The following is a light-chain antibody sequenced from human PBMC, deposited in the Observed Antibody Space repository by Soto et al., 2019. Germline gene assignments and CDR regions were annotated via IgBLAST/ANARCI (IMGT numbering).Light chain of an antibody. CDR2: EVT. Sequence: QSALTQPASVSGSPGQSITFSCTGSSSDIGGYNYVSWYQQHPGKAPKLMIYEVTNRPSGVSNRFSGSKSGNTASLTISGLQAEDEADYYCSSYTSSSIVVFGEGTKLTVL. J-gene: IGLJ2*01. CDR1: SSDIGGYNY. V-gene: IGLV2-14*01. CDR3: SSYTSSSIVV.